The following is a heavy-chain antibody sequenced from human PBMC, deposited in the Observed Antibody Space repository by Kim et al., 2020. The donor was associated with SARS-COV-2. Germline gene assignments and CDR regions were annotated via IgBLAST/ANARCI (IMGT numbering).Heavy chain of an antibody. V-gene: IGHV4-61*02. J-gene: IGHJ6*02. CDR3: ARKGDV. Sequence: SETLSLTCTVSGGSISSGSYYWSWIRQPAGKGLEWIGRVYTSGSTNYNPSLKSRVTISVDTSKNQFSLKLSSVTAADTAVYYCARKGDVWGQGTTVTVSS. CDR1: GGSISSGSYY. CDR2: VYTSGST.